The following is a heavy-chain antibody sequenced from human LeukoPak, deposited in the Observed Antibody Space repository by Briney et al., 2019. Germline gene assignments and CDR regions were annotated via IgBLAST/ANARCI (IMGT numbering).Heavy chain of an antibody. D-gene: IGHD2-15*01. Sequence: SETLSLTCTVSGGSISSYYWSWIRQPPGKGLEWIGYIYYSGSTNYNPSLKSRVTISVDTSKNQFSLKLSSVTAADTAVYYCARYEVLGYCSGGSCDSNRAFDYWGHGTRVTVSS. CDR3: ARYEVLGYCSGGSCDSNRAFDY. J-gene: IGHJ4*01. V-gene: IGHV4-59*01. CDR2: IYYSGST. CDR1: GGSISSYY.